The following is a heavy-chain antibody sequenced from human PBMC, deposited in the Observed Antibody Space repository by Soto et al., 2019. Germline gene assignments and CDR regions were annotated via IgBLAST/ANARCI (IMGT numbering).Heavy chain of an antibody. CDR3: AKDWDIVVVTAIRYGMDV. V-gene: IGHV3-30*18. J-gene: IGHJ6*02. Sequence: QVQLVESGGGVVQPGRSLRLSCAASGLTFSSYGMHWVRQAPGKGLEWVAVISYDGSNKYYADSVKGRFTISRDNSKNTLYLQMNSLRAEDTAVYYCAKDWDIVVVTAIRYGMDVWGQGTTVTVSS. CDR1: GLTFSSYG. CDR2: ISYDGSNK. D-gene: IGHD2-21*02.